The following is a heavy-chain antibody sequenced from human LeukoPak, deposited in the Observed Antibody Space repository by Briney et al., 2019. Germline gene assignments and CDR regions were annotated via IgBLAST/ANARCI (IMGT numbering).Heavy chain of an antibody. V-gene: IGHV1-46*01. J-gene: IGHJ5*02. CDR1: GYTFTSYY. D-gene: IGHD3-10*01. CDR3: ARDQLVRTMVRGVISWFDP. Sequence: GASVKVSCKASGYTFTSYYMHWVRQAPGQGLEWMGIINPSGGSTSYAQKFQGRVTMTRDMSTSTVYMELSSLRSEDTAVYYCARDQLVRTMVRGVISWFDPWGQGTLVTVSS. CDR2: INPSGGST.